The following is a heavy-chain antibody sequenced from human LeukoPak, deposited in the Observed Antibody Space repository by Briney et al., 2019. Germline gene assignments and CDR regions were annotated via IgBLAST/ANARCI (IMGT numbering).Heavy chain of an antibody. CDR1: GGSISSYY. Sequence: SETLSLTCTVSGGSISSYYWNWIRQPPATGREWMGFISNSGSTNYNPTLKRRVTISVDTSKKQCSVKLSSVTAADTAVYYCARHGRSLDNWGQGTLVTVSS. CDR2: ISNSGST. CDR3: ARHGRSLDN. D-gene: IGHD2-15*01. V-gene: IGHV4-59*08. J-gene: IGHJ4*02.